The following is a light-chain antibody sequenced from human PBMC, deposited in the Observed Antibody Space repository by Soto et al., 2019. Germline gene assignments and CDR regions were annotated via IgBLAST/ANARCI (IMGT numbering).Light chain of an antibody. J-gene: IGKJ1*01. Sequence: TLSAPPRETETLSCRASRRVRSSYLAWYQQKPGLAPRLLIYDASSRDTGIPDRFSGSGSGTDFTLTISSLEPEDFAVYYCQQYGSLPRTFGQGTKVDIK. CDR1: RRVRSSY. CDR2: DAS. V-gene: IGKV3D-20*01. CDR3: QQYGSLPRT.